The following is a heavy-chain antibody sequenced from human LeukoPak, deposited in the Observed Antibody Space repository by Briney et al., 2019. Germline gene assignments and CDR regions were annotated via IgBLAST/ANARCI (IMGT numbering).Heavy chain of an antibody. Sequence: GGSLRLSCAASGFTFSSYGMHWVRQAPGKGLEWVAFIRYDGSNKYYADSVKGRFTISRDNSKNTLYLQMNSLRAEDTAVYYCARFIAAPYYFDYWGRGTLVTVSS. CDR1: GFTFSSYG. J-gene: IGHJ4*02. V-gene: IGHV3-30*02. D-gene: IGHD6-13*01. CDR2: IRYDGSNK. CDR3: ARFIAAPYYFDY.